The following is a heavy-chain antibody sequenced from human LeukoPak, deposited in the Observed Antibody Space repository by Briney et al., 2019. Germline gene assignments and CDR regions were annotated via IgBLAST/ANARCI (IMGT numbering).Heavy chain of an antibody. D-gene: IGHD1-14*01. CDR1: GFTFSDYY. CDR3: ARVEKWTNLVRYYFDN. Sequence: PGGSLRLPCAASGFTFSDYYMSWIRQAPGKGLEWVSFITSSSGYTYSADSVKGRFIISRDNAKNSLYLQMNSLRVEDTAVYFCARVEKWTNLVRYYFDNWGQGTLVTVAS. J-gene: IGHJ4*02. V-gene: IGHV3-11*05. CDR2: ITSSSGYT.